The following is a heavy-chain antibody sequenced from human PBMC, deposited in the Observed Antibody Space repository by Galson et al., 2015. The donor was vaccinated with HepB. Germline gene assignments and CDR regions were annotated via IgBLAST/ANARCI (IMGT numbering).Heavy chain of an antibody. CDR1: GYSFSMFW. D-gene: IGHD3-22*01. J-gene: IGHJ6*02. V-gene: IGHV5-51*01. Sequence: QSGAEVKKPGESLKISCEGSGYSFSMFWIGWVRQMPGRGLEWMGAIYPRTSETRYSPSFEGQVTISADKSISTAYLQWNSLKASDTAMYYCARRQIDGSGVYSMDVWGQGTTVTVSS. CDR2: IYPRTSET. CDR3: ARRQIDGSGVYSMDV.